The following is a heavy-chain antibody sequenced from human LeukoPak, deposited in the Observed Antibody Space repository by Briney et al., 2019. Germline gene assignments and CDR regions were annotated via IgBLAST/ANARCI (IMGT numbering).Heavy chain of an antibody. CDR1: GGSISSSDYY. Sequence: SETLSLTCTVSGGSISSSDYYWGWIRQPPGKGLEWIGTIYYSGITYYNPSLKSRVTISVDTSNNQFSLKPSSVTAADTAMYFCARLLIYCSSTNCHFDFWGQGTLVTVSS. CDR3: ARLLIYCSSTNCHFDF. J-gene: IGHJ4*02. CDR2: IYYSGIT. D-gene: IGHD2-2*01. V-gene: IGHV4-39*01.